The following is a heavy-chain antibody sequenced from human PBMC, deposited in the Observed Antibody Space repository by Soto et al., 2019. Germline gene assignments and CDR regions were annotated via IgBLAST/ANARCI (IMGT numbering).Heavy chain of an antibody. D-gene: IGHD6-6*01. Sequence: ASGKVSCKVCGYTLTELSMHWVRQPPGKGLEWMGGFDPEDGETIHAQKFQGRVTMTEDTSTDTAYMELSSLRSEETAVYYCAPFRIAASRYYYSYYGMDVWGQGTTVPVS. J-gene: IGHJ6*02. V-gene: IGHV1-24*01. CDR2: FDPEDGET. CDR1: GYTLTELS. CDR3: APFRIAASRYYYSYYGMDV.